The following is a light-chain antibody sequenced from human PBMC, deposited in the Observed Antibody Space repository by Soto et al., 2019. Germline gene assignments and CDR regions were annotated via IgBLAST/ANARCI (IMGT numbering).Light chain of an antibody. V-gene: IGLV2-11*01. CDR3: CSYAGRSAYFV. CDR1: SSDFGTYNF. CDR2: DVS. J-gene: IGLJ1*01. Sequence: QSALTQPRSVSGSPGQSVTISCTGTSSDFGTYNFVSWYQQHPGKAPIVVIYDVSQRPSGVADRFSGSKSGNTASLSISGLQGEDEADYYCCSYAGRSAYFVFGTGTKVTVL.